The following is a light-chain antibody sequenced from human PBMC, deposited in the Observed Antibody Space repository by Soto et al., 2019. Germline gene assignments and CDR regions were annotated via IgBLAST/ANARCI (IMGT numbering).Light chain of an antibody. CDR2: AAS. J-gene: IGKJ3*01. V-gene: IGKV1-9*01. Sequence: IQLTQSPSSLSASVGDRVTITCRASQGINSYLAWYQEKPGKAPRLLIYAASTLQSGVPSRFSGSGSGTDFTLTISSLQPDDFATYYCQQLNSYPLFTFGPGTKVDIK. CDR3: QQLNSYPLFT. CDR1: QGINSY.